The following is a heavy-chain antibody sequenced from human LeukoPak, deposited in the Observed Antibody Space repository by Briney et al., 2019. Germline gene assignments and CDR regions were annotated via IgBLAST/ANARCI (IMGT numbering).Heavy chain of an antibody. CDR2: ISGSGGST. D-gene: IGHD3-3*01. Sequence: QSGGSLRLSCAASGFTFSSYAMSWVRQAPGKGLEWVSAISGSGGSTYYADSVKGRFTISRDNSKNTLYLQMNSLRAEDTAVYYCTTERSDSRHDFWSGPRDYWGQGTLVTASS. CDR3: TTERSDSRHDFWSGPRDY. J-gene: IGHJ4*02. CDR1: GFTFSSYA. V-gene: IGHV3-23*01.